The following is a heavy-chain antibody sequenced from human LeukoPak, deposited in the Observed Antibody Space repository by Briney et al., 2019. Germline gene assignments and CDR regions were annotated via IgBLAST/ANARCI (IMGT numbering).Heavy chain of an antibody. J-gene: IGHJ3*02. V-gene: IGHV3-48*01. CDR2: ISSSSSTI. CDR3: AGMVRGEDAFDI. CDR1: GFTFSSYS. D-gene: IGHD3-10*01. Sequence: GGSLRLSCAASGFTFSSYSMNWVRQAPGKGLEWVSYISSSSSTIYYADSVKGRFTISRDNAKHSLYLQMNSLRAEDTAVYFCAGMVRGEDAFDIWGQGTMVTVSS.